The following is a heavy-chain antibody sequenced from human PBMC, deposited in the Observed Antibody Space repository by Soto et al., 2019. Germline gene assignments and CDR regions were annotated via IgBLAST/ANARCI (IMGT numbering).Heavy chain of an antibody. J-gene: IGHJ6*02. CDR3: ARETGYGGSYTFGMDV. D-gene: IGHD1-26*01. CDR1: GYTFTSYY. V-gene: IGHV1-46*01. Sequence: QVQLVQSGAEVMKPGASVKVSFKASGYTFTSYYMHWLRQAPGQGLEWVGFFNPASTGTTHAQKFQGRVTMTKYTSTSTAYLELSSLSSEDTAIYYCARETGYGGSYTFGMDVWGQGTTVTVSS. CDR2: FNPASTGT.